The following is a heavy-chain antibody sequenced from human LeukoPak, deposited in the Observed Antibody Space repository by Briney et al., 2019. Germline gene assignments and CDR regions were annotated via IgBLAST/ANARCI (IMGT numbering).Heavy chain of an antibody. CDR3: ARVAYRYVINDWSRAGLGAYPTKYYYHMDV. CDR2: IKQDGSEK. CDR1: GFTFSSYW. Sequence: GGSLRLSCAASGFTFSSYWMSWVRQAPGKGLEWVANIKQDGSEKYYVDSVKGRFTISRDNTKNSLFLQMNSLRAEDTAVYFCARVAYRYVINDWSRAGLGAYPTKYYYHMDVWDKGTTVTVSS. V-gene: IGHV3-7*01. J-gene: IGHJ6*03. D-gene: IGHD5-18*01.